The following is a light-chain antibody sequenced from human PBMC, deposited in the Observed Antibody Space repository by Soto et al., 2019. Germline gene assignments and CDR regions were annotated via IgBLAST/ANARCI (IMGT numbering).Light chain of an antibody. CDR2: NNN. CDR1: RSNIGSQV. CDR3: ATGDDARDGRL. J-gene: IGLJ2*01. Sequence: QTVVTQPPSASGAPGQRVTISCSGSRSNIGSQVVQWFQHIPGTAPKLLMQNNNERPSGVPDRFSGSKSGTSASLAISGLLLEDGGDYYGATGDDARDGRLFGGGPKLPAL. V-gene: IGLV1-44*01.